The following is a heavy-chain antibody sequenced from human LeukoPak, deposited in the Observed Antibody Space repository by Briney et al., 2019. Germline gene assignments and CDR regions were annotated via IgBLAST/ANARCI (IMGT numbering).Heavy chain of an antibody. Sequence: SVKVSCKASGGTFSSYAISWVRQAPGQGLEWMGGIIPIFGTANYAQKFQGRVTITADESTSTAYMELSSLRSEDTAVYYCARGAIVVVPAAIPDYYYYMDVWGKGTTVTVSS. D-gene: IGHD2-2*02. CDR3: ARGAIVVVPAAIPDYYYYMDV. CDR1: GGTFSSYA. V-gene: IGHV1-69*13. J-gene: IGHJ6*03. CDR2: IIPIFGTA.